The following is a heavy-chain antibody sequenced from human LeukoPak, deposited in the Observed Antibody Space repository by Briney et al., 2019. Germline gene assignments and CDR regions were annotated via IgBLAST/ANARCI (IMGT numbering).Heavy chain of an antibody. V-gene: IGHV3-33*01. CDR2: IWYDGSNK. CDR3: ARDYVRGNAAFDI. J-gene: IGHJ3*02. D-gene: IGHD3-16*01. CDR1: GFTFSSYG. Sequence: GGSLRLSCAASGFTFSSYGMHWVRQAPGKGLEWVAVIWYDGSNKYYADSVKGRFTISRDNSKNTLYLQLNSLRAEDTAVYYCARDYVRGNAAFDIWGQGTMVTVSS.